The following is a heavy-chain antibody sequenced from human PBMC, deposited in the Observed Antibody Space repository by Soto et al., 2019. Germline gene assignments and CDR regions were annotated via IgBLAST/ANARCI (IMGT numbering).Heavy chain of an antibody. J-gene: IGHJ6*02. V-gene: IGHV4-34*01. CDR2: INHSGST. Sequence: PSETLSLTCAVYGGSFSGYYWSWIRQPPGKGLEWIGEINHSGSTNYNPSLKSRVTISVDTSKNQFSLKLSSVTAADTAVYYCARLQRELPVYGMDVWGQGTTVTVSS. D-gene: IGHD1-26*01. CDR1: GGSFSGYY. CDR3: ARLQRELPVYGMDV.